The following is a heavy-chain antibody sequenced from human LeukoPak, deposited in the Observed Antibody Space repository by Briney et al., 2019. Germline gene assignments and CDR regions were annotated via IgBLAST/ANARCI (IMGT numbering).Heavy chain of an antibody. J-gene: IGHJ4*02. D-gene: IGHD2-2*01. CDR1: GFTFSSHD. CDR3: ARIFDQLDHFDY. Sequence: GSLRLSCAASGFTFSSHDMSWVRQAPGKGLEGVANIKQDGSEKYYVDSVKGRFTISRDNAKNSLYLQMNSLRAEDTAVYYCARIFDQLDHFDYWGQGTLVTVSS. CDR2: IKQDGSEK. V-gene: IGHV3-7*03.